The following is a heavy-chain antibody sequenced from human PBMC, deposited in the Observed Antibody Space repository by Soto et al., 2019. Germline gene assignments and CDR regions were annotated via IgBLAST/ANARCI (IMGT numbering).Heavy chain of an antibody. CDR3: AKDTRAYSGYGRTGRTPPPFDN. D-gene: IGHD5-12*01. V-gene: IGHV3-30*18. Sequence: QVQLVESGGDVIQPGRSLRLSCAASGFTFSTYGMHWVRQAPGKGLEWVAVMSYDGNNKYYADSVTGRFIISRDNSKNTLYLQMKSLRAEDTAVYYCAKDTRAYSGYGRTGRTPPPFDNWGQGTLVTVSS. CDR1: GFTFSTYG. CDR2: MSYDGNNK. J-gene: IGHJ4*02.